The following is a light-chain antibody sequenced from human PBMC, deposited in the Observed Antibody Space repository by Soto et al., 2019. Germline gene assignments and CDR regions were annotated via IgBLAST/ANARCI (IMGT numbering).Light chain of an antibody. CDR2: AAS. CDR3: QQSFSPLWT. V-gene: IGKV1-39*01. Sequence: DIQMTQSPSSLSASVGDRVTITCRASQSISNYLNWYQQKPGKAPKLLLSAASSMQSGVPSRFSGSGSETDFTLTISSLQPDDSATYYCQQSFSPLWTFGQGTKVEV. J-gene: IGKJ1*01. CDR1: QSISNY.